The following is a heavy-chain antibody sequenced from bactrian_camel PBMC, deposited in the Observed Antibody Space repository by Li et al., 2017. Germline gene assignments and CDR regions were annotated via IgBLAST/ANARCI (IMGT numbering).Heavy chain of an antibody. V-gene: IGHV3S31*01. CDR2: IDSAGGIQ. CDR3: AKAFYFTDKWPFDY. J-gene: IGHJ4*01. CDR1: GFTFSSVA. Sequence: VQLVESGGALVQPGGSLRLSCAASGFTFSSVAVSWVRQAPGKGLEWVSGIDSAGGIQYYTESVKGRFTISRDNAKNTLYLQLNSPKTEDTAMYFCAKAFYFTDKWPFDYFGQGTQVTVS. D-gene: IGHD1*01.